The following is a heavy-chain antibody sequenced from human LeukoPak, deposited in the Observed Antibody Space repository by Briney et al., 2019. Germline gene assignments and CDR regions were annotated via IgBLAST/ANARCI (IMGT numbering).Heavy chain of an antibody. CDR3: AKSRNPTVTRLGYYYGMDV. CDR2: ISGSGGST. D-gene: IGHD4-17*01. J-gene: IGHJ6*04. Sequence: PGGSLRLSCAASGFTFSSYAMSWVRQAPGKGLEWVSAISGSGGSTYYADSMKGRFTISRDNSKNTLYLQMNSLRAEDTAVYYCAKSRNPTVTRLGYYYGMDVWGKGTTVTVSS. CDR1: GFTFSSYA. V-gene: IGHV3-23*01.